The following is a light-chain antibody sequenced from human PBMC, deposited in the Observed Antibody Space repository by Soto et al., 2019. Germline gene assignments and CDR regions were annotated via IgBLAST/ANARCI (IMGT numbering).Light chain of an antibody. CDR3: AAWDDSLSGFV. V-gene: IGLV1-44*01. CDR2: SNN. J-gene: IGLJ1*01. CDR1: SSNIGSNT. Sequence: QSVLTQPPSASGTPGQRVIISCSGSSSNIGSNTESWYQQLPGTAPKLLIYSNNQRPSGVPDRFSGSKSCTSASLAISVLQSEEEADYYCAAWDDSLSGFVFGTGTKLTVL.